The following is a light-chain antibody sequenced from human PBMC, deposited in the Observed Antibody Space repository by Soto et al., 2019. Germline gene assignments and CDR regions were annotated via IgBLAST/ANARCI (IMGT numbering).Light chain of an antibody. Sequence: EIVMTQSPATLSVSPGERATLSCRASQGVTTNLAGYQQKPGQAPRLLIYGASTRATGIPARFIGSGSGTEFTLTISSLQSEDFACYYCQQYKTWPRTFRGGTKVEI. CDR1: QGVTTN. CDR2: GAS. V-gene: IGKV3-15*01. J-gene: IGKJ4*01. CDR3: QQYKTWPRT.